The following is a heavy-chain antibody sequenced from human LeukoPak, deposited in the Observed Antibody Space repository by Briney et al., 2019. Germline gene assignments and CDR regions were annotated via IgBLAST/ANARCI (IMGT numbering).Heavy chain of an antibody. D-gene: IGHD2-2*01. J-gene: IGHJ6*03. CDR3: AREIGDIVVVPAATDYYYYYYMDV. CDR2: ISSSSSYI. V-gene: IGHV3-21*01. Sequence: KAGGSLRLSCAASGFTFSSYSMNWVRQAPGKGLEWVSSISSSSSYIYYADSVKGRFTISRDNAKNSLYLQMNSLRAEDTAVYYCAREIGDIVVVPAATDYYYYYYMDVWGKGTTVTVSS. CDR1: GFTFSSYS.